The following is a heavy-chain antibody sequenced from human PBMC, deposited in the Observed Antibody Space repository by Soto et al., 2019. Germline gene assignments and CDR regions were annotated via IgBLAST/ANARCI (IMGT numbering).Heavy chain of an antibody. CDR1: GGSLSSYY. CDR3: ARDQGYSYGLDAFDI. D-gene: IGHD5-18*01. CDR2: IYYSGST. Sequence: SETLSLTCTVSGGSLSSYYWSWIRQPPGKGLEWIGYIYYSGSTNYNPSLKSRVTISVDTSKNQFSLKLSSVTAADTAVYYCARDQGYSYGLDAFDIWGQGTMVTVSS. J-gene: IGHJ3*02. V-gene: IGHV4-59*01.